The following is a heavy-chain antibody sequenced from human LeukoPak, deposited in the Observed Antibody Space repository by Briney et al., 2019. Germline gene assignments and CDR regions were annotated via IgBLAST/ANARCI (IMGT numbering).Heavy chain of an antibody. Sequence: ASVKVSCKASGYTFTSYGISWVRQAPGQGLEWMGWINPNSGGTNYAQKFQGRVTMTRDTSISTAYMELSRLRSDDTAVYYCARGPWFDYWGQGTLVTVSS. CDR3: ARGPWFDY. V-gene: IGHV1-2*02. CDR1: GYTFTSYG. J-gene: IGHJ4*02. CDR2: INPNSGGT.